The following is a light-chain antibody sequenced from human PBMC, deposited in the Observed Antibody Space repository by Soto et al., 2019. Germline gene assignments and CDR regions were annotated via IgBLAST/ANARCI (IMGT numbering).Light chain of an antibody. J-gene: IGLJ2*01. CDR1: SSDVGGYNY. CDR2: DVS. CDR3: SSYTSSSSLV. Sequence: QSALTQPASVSGSPVQSITISCTGTSSDVGGYNYVSWYQQHPGKVPKLMIYDVSNRPSGVSNRFSASKSGNTASLTISGLRAEDEADYYCSSYTSSSSLVFGGGTKLTVL. V-gene: IGLV2-14*01.